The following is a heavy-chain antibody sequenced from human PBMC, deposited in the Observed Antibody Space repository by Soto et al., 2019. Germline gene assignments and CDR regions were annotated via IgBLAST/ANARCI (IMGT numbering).Heavy chain of an antibody. D-gene: IGHD5-12*01. CDR1: GGSISRYY. V-gene: IGHV4-59*08. CDR3: ARNSVACLGY. J-gene: IGHJ4*02. CDR2: IYYSGST. Sequence: ASENLSLTCTVSGGSISRYYWSWIRQPPGKGLEWIGYIYYSGSTNYNPSLKSRVTISVDTSKNQFSLKLSSVTAADTAVYYCARNSVACLGYWGQGTLVTVSS.